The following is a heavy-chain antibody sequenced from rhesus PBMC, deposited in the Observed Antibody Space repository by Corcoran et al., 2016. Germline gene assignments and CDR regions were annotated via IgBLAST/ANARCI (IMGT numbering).Heavy chain of an antibody. J-gene: IGHJ5-2*02. CDR2: IYGISASP. V-gene: IGHV4-147*01. D-gene: IGHD4-29*01. CDR3: ARDQWTVAADNSFDV. Sequence: QVQLQESGPGLVKPSETLSLTCAVSGGSISSYYWSWIRQPPGKGLEWIGRIYGISASPSYNPSLTSRVTPSTDTSKNQFSLKLTSVTAADTAVYYCARDQWTVAADNSFDVWGRGVLVTVSS. CDR1: GGSISSYY.